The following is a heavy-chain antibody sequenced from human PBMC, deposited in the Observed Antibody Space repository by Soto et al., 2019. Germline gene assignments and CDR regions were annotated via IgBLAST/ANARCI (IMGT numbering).Heavy chain of an antibody. CDR3: TTDLEAGTTPHYSYGMDV. CDR1: GFTFSNAW. D-gene: IGHD1-1*01. CDR2: MKRKPDWGTT. Sequence: PGGSLRLSCAASGFTFSNAWMSLVRQAPGKGLEWVGRMKRKPDWGTTDYAAPVKGRFPISRDYSKNTPYLQMNSLRTEDTAVYYGTTDLEAGTTPHYSYGMDVWGQGTTVTVSS. J-gene: IGHJ6*02. V-gene: IGHV3-15*01.